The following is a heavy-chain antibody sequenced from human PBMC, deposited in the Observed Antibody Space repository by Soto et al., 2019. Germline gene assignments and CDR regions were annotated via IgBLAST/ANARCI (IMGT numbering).Heavy chain of an antibody. J-gene: IGHJ4*02. V-gene: IGHV1-58*02. CDR3: AAYSYYDILIN. CDR2: IVVGSGNT. CDR1: GFTFTSSA. Sequence: VASVKVSCKASGFTFTSSAMQWVRQARGQRLEWIGWIVVGSGNTNYAQKFQERVTITRDMSTSTAYMELSSLRSEDTAVYYCAAYSYYDILINWGQGTLVTVSS. D-gene: IGHD3-9*01.